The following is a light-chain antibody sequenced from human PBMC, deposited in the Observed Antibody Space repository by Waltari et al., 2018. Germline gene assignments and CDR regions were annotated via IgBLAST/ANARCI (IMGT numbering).Light chain of an antibody. CDR1: SGRIASNH. CDR3: QSYDSSNVV. Sequence: FMLTQPHSVSESPGKTVTISCTGSSGRIASNHVPWYQQRPGSAPTTVIYEDNQRPSGVPDRFSGSIDSSSNSASLTISGLKTEDEADYYCQSYDSSNVVFGGGTKLTVL. J-gene: IGLJ2*01. V-gene: IGLV6-57*02. CDR2: EDN.